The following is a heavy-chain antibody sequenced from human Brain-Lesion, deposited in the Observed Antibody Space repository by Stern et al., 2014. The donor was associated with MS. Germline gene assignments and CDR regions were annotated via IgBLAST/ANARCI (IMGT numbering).Heavy chain of an antibody. D-gene: IGHD2-2*01. J-gene: IGHJ6*02. Sequence: VQLEESGPGLVKPSQTLSLSCTVSGGSISSGGYYWSWIRQPAGKGLEWIGRIFNSGSTSYNPSPKRRGTTSIDNATNTCALRLNSMTAADTAVYYCARGRVVPGFQYYATDVWGQGTTVIVSS. CDR3: ARGRVVPGFQYYATDV. CDR2: IFNSGST. CDR1: GGSISSGGYY. V-gene: IGHV4-61*02.